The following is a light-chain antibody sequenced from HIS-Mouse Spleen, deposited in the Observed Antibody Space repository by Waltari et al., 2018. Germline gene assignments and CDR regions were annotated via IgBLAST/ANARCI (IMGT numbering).Light chain of an antibody. Sequence: SYVLTQPPSVSVAPGKTARITGGGNNLGSKSVHWYQQKSGQAPVLVIYEDSKRPSGIPERFSGSSSGTMATLTISGAQVEDEADYYCYSTDSSGNHRVFGGGTKLTVL. J-gene: IGLJ2*01. CDR3: YSTDSSGNHRV. CDR2: EDS. CDR1: NLGSKS. V-gene: IGLV3-10*01.